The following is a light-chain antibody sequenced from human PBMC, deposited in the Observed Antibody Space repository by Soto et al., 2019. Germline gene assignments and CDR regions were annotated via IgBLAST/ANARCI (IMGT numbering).Light chain of an antibody. CDR2: EGS. Sequence: QSALTQPAPVSGSPGQSITISCTGTSSDVGSYNLVSWYQQHPGKAPKLMIYEGSKRPSGVSNRFSGSKSGNTASLTISGLQAEDEADYYCCSYAGSSTPVVSGGGTKLTVL. J-gene: IGLJ2*01. V-gene: IGLV2-23*01. CDR1: SSDVGSYNL. CDR3: CSYAGSSTPVV.